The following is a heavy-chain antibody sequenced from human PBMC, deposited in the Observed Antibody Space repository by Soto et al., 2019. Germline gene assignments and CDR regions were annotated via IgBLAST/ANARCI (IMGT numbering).Heavy chain of an antibody. V-gene: IGHV3-23*01. D-gene: IGHD6-13*01. J-gene: IGHJ6*02. CDR1: GFAFSTYA. Sequence: EVQLLESGGALEHPGGSLRLSCAASGFAFSTYAMTWVRQDPGKGLEWVSVISGSGGSSYYAASVKGRFTISRDNSKNTLYLQMNGLRAEDTALYYCAKVTKRAAAGRYEYYKYGMDVWGQGTTVTVSS. CDR2: ISGSGGSS. CDR3: AKVTKRAAAGRYEYYKYGMDV.